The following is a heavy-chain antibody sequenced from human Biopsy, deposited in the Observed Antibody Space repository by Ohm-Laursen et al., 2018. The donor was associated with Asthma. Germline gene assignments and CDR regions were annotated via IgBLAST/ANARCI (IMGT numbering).Heavy chain of an antibody. D-gene: IGHD3-10*01. Sequence: GASVKVSCKASGGTFSNYAISWVRQAPGQGLEWMGGIIPMFGTTNHAQKFQGRVTITADESTSTAYMELRSLRSDDTAVYFCARAVDYSHYYGIDVWGQGTTVTVS. CDR1: GGTFSNYA. CDR2: IIPMFGTT. J-gene: IGHJ6*02. CDR3: ARAVDYSHYYGIDV. V-gene: IGHV1-69*13.